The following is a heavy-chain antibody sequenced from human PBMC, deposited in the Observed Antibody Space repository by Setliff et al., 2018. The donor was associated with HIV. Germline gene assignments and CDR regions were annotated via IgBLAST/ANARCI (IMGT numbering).Heavy chain of an antibody. CDR1: GGSISSYY. CDR3: ARIFGDKGYYYGMDV. D-gene: IGHD3-3*01. CDR2: IYYSGST. V-gene: IGHV4-59*01. J-gene: IGHJ6*02. Sequence: LSLTCTVSGGSISSYYWSWIRQPPGKGLEWIGYIYYSGSTNYNPSLKSRVTISVDTSKNQFSLKLSSVIAADTAVYYCARIFGDKGYYYGMDVWGQGTTVTVS.